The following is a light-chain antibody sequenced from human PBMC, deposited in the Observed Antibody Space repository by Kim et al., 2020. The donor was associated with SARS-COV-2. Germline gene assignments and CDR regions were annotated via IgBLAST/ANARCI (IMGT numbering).Light chain of an antibody. J-gene: IGLJ3*02. CDR3: ATWDTGLSTGL. CDR2: YSD. Sequence: GPKVPISCSGSSSNIGTSHVYWYRQLPGTAPKLLIYYSDKRPSGIPDRFSGSKSGTSATLGITGLQTGDEADYYCATWDTGLSTGLFGGGTQLTVL. CDR1: SSNIGTSH. V-gene: IGLV1-51*01.